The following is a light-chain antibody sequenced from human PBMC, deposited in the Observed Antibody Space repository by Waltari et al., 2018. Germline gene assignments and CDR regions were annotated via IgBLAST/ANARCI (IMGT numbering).Light chain of an antibody. CDR1: SSDVGGYNY. Sequence: QSALTQPASVPGSPGQSITIAGIGTSSDVGGYNYVSWYQQHPGKAPKLMIYDVSNRPSGVSNRFSGSKSGNTASLTISGLQAEDEADYYCNSCTGSSTVVFGGGTKLTVL. CDR3: NSCTGSSTVV. V-gene: IGLV2-14*03. CDR2: DVS. J-gene: IGLJ2*01.